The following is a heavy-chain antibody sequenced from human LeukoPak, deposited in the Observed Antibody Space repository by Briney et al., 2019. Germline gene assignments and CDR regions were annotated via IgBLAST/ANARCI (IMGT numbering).Heavy chain of an antibody. V-gene: IGHV3-21*01. Sequence: GGSLRLSCAAAGFTFSNYGMNWVRQAPGKGLEWVSSISSSSTYIYYADSVKGRFTISRDNAKNSLYLQMNSLRAEDTAVYYCAKSSGWNYYYYYMDVWGKGTTVIASS. CDR3: AKSSGWNYYYYYMDV. J-gene: IGHJ6*03. CDR2: ISSSSTYI. D-gene: IGHD6-19*01. CDR1: GFTFSNYG.